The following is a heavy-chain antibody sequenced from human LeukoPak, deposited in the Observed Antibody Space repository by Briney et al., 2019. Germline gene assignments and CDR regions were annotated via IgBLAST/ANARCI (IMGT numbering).Heavy chain of an antibody. D-gene: IGHD1-26*01. CDR2: IKQDGSDK. Sequence: GGSLRLSCAVSGFTFNSYWMSWVRQAPGKGLEWVASIKQDGSDKFYVGSVKGRFTISRDNTKNSLYLQMNSLRDEDTAVYYCARVEYSGWNLEYWGQGTLVTVSS. J-gene: IGHJ4*02. CDR3: ARVEYSGWNLEY. V-gene: IGHV3-7*01. CDR1: GFTFNSYW.